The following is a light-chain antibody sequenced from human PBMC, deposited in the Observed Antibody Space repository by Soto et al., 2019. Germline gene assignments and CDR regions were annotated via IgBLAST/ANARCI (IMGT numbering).Light chain of an antibody. V-gene: IGKV3-11*01. Sequence: TLSLSPGERATLSCRASQSVSSYLAWYQQKPGQAPRLLIYDASNRATGIPARFSGSGSGTDFTLTISSLEPEDFAVYYCQQRSNWPSFGPGTKVDIK. CDR1: QSVSSY. CDR3: QQRSNWPS. CDR2: DAS. J-gene: IGKJ3*01.